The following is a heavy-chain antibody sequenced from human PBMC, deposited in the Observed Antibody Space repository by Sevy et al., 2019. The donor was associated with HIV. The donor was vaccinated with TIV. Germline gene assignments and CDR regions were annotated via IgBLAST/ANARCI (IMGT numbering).Heavy chain of an antibody. CDR1: GGSFSGYY. J-gene: IGHJ6*02. CDR2: INHSGST. V-gene: IGHV4-34*01. Sequence: SETLSLTCAVYGGSFSGYYWSWIRQPPGKGLEWIGEINHSGSTNYNPSLKSRVTISVDTSKNQFSLKLSSVTAADTAVYYCARDPRTYYYGSGSYDRGPSGYYYGMDVWGQGTTVTVSS. CDR3: ARDPRTYYYGSGSYDRGPSGYYYGMDV. D-gene: IGHD3-10*01.